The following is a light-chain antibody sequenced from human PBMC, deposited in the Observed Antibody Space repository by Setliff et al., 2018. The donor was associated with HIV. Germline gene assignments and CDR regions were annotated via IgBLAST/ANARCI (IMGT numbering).Light chain of an antibody. CDR3: SSYTSSNSWG. CDR2: EVN. V-gene: IGLV2-14*01. CDR1: SGDVGGYDL. J-gene: IGLJ3*02. Sequence: QSVLAQPASVSGSPGQSITISCTGSSGDVGGYDLVSWYQQHPGKAPQLMIYEVNDRPSGVSDRFSGSKSGNTASLIISGLQAEDEGDYYCSSYTSSNSWGFGGGTK.